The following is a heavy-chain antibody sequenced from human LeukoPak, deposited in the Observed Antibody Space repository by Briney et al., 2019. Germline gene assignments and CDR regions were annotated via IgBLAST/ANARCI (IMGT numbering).Heavy chain of an antibody. Sequence: SGGSLRLSCAASGFTFSSYAMHWVRQAPGKGLEWVAVISYDGSNKYYADSVKGRFTISRDNSKNTLYLQINSLRAEDTAVYYCVSFYETYWGRGTLVTVSS. CDR2: ISYDGSNK. CDR1: GFTFSSYA. D-gene: IGHD2/OR15-2a*01. J-gene: IGHJ4*02. CDR3: VSFYETY. V-gene: IGHV3-30*04.